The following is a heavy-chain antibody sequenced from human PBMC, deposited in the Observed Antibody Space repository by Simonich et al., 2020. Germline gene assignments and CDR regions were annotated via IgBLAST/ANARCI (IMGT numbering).Heavy chain of an antibody. D-gene: IGHD5-18*01. J-gene: IGHJ4*02. Sequence: EVQLVESGGGLVKPGGSLRLSCAASGFTFSSYSMNWVRQAPGTGLGWVSSISSSSSYIYYADSVKGRFTISRDNAKNSLYLQMNSLRAEDTAVYYCARDVDTAMVFDYWGQGTLVTVSS. CDR1: GFTFSSYS. CDR2: ISSSSSYI. V-gene: IGHV3-21*01. CDR3: ARDVDTAMVFDY.